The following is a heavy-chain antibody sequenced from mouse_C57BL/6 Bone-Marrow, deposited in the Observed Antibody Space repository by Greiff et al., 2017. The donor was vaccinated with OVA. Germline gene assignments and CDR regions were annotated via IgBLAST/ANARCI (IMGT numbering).Heavy chain of an antibody. D-gene: IGHD4-1*01. CDR1: GFTFTDYY. CDR3: ASGTGTGFAY. J-gene: IGHJ3*01. V-gene: IGHV7-3*01. Sequence: EVKVEESGGGLVQPGGSLSLSCAASGFTFTDYYMSWVRQPPGKALEWLGFIRNKANGYTTEYSASVKGRFTISRDNSQSILYLQMNALRAEDSATYYCASGTGTGFAYWGQGTLVTVSA. CDR2: IRNKANGYTT.